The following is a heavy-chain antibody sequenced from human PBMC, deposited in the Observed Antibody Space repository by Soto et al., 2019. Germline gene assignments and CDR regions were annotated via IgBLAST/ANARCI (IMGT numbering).Heavy chain of an antibody. CDR2: IFHSGNT. CDR3: ARRTWGMDV. D-gene: IGHD2-8*01. Sequence: PSETLSLTCAVSSGSIDTTNWWSWDRQPPGKGLEWIGEIFHSGNTYYNPSLASRVTISVDTSKNQFSLNLRSVTAADTAVYYCARRTWGMDVWGQGTKVTVSS. V-gene: IGHV4-4*02. J-gene: IGHJ6*02. CDR1: SGSIDTTNW.